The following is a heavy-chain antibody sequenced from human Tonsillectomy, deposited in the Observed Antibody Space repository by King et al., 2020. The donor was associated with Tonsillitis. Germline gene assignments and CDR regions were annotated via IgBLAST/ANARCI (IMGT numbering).Heavy chain of an antibody. CDR3: AKLKFTVVRDYGMDV. Sequence: VQLVESGGGVVQPGRSLRLSCVASAFTFSSYGMHWVRQAPGKGLEWVAVISSDGSDKHYADSVKGRFTISRDNSKNTLYLQMNSLRAEDTAVYYCAKLKFTVVRDYGMDVWGQGTTVTVSS. D-gene: IGHD3-10*01. J-gene: IGHJ6*02. CDR1: AFTFSSYG. CDR2: ISSDGSDK. V-gene: IGHV3-30*18.